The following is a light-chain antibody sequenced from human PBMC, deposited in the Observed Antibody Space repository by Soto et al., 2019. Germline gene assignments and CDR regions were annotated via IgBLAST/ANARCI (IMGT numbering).Light chain of an antibody. CDR2: DVS. J-gene: IGLJ2*01. CDR1: SSDVGGYNY. Sequence: QSALTQPRSVSGSPGQSVTISCTGTSSDVGGYNYVSWYQQYPGKAPKLMIYDVSKRPSGVPDRFSGSKSGNTASLTISGLQAEDEADYYCCSYGGCYVIFGGGTKLTVL. V-gene: IGLV2-11*01. CDR3: CSYGGCYVI.